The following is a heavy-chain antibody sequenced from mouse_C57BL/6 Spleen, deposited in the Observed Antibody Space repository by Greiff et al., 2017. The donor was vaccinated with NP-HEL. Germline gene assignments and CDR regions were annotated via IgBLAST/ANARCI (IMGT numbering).Heavy chain of an antibody. CDR1: GYTFTDYY. D-gene: IGHD1-1*01. J-gene: IGHJ3*01. Sequence: VQLQQSGPELVKPGASVKISCKASGYTFTDYYMNWVKQSHGKSLEWIGDINPNNGGTSYNQKFKGKATLTVDKSSSTAYMELRSLTSEDSAVYYCARQDRSYGSSYEGFAYWGKGTLVTVSA. CDR3: ARQDRSYGSSYEGFAY. CDR2: INPNNGGT. V-gene: IGHV1-26*01.